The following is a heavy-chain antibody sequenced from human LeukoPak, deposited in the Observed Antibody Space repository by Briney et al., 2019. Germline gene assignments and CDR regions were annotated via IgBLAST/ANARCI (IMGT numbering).Heavy chain of an antibody. CDR2: IYYSGST. J-gene: IGHJ5*02. CDR3: ARERSSWYGSHNWFDP. Sequence: KPSQTLSLTCTVSGDSISSGGYYWSWFRQHPGKGLEWIGYIYYSGSTYYNPSLKSRVTISVDTSKNQFSLKLSSVTAADTAVYYCARERSSWYGSHNWFDPWGQGTLVTVSS. CDR1: GDSISSGGYY. V-gene: IGHV4-31*03. D-gene: IGHD6-13*01.